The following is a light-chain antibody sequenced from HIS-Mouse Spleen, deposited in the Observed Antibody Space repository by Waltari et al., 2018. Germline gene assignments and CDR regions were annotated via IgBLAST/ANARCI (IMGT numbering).Light chain of an antibody. Sequence: EIVLTQSPGTLSLSPGDRPTLSCRASQRVSSSYLAWYQQKPGQAPRLLLYGAPSRATGIPDRVSGSGSGTDFTLTISRLEPDDFAVYYCQQYGSSPPWPFGQGTKVEIK. V-gene: IGKV3-20*01. CDR1: QRVSSSY. CDR3: QQYGSSPPWP. J-gene: IGKJ1*01. CDR2: GAP.